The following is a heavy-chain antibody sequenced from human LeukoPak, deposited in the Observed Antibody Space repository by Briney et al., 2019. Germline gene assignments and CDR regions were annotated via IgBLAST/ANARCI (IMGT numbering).Heavy chain of an antibody. Sequence: SETLSLTCTVSGGSISSGGYCWSWIRQHPGKGLEWIGYIYYSGSTYYNPSLKSRVTISVDTPKNQFSLKLSSVTAADTAVYDCASGLRVFGESMGLAYFDYWGQGTLVTVSS. CDR3: ASGLRVFGESMGLAYFDY. D-gene: IGHD3-3*01. CDR1: GGSISSGGYC. V-gene: IGHV4-31*03. J-gene: IGHJ4*02. CDR2: IYYSGST.